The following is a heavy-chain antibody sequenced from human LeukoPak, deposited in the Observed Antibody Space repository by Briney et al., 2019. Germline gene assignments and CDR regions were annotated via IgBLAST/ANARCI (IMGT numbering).Heavy chain of an antibody. Sequence: ASVKVSCKASVYTFTIYDINWVRQATGQGLEWMGWMNPNSGNNGYAQNFQGRVTITRNSSISTAYMELSSLRSEDTAVYYCARGRGGYFDYWGQGTLVTVSS. V-gene: IGHV1-8*01. CDR1: VYTFTIYD. J-gene: IGHJ4*02. CDR3: ARGRGGYFDY. CDR2: MNPNSGNN. D-gene: IGHD2-15*01.